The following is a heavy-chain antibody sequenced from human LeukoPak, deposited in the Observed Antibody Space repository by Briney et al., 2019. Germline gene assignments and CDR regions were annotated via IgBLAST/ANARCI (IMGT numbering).Heavy chain of an antibody. D-gene: IGHD3-22*01. CDR3: VGGTRKDSYESSGYYSYFDY. Sequence: GGSLRLSCAASGFTFDRFTIHWVRQTPGKGLEWVSLINRRGHTFYADSVKGRFTISRDNSKNTLYLQMNSLRAEDTAVYYCVGGTRKDSYESSGYYSYFDYWGQGTLVTVCS. J-gene: IGHJ4*02. CDR1: GFTFDRFT. V-gene: IGHV3-43*01. CDR2: INRRGHT.